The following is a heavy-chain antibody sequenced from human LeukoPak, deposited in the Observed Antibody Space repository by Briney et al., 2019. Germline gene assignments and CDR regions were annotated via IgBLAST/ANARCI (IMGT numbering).Heavy chain of an antibody. Sequence: PGGALRLSCAASGCTFRTYGRKWVRRARGKGVEWVAIISYNGRKKYYADCVKGRFTRSRDSSKKRGCVQMDSRRREDAGVCYCSLYFHNLSAFDFWGQGTIVTVSP. J-gene: IGHJ3*01. D-gene: IGHD2-21*01. CDR2: ISYNGRKK. CDR1: GCTFRTYG. V-gene: IGHV3-30*03. CDR3: SLYFHNLSAFDF.